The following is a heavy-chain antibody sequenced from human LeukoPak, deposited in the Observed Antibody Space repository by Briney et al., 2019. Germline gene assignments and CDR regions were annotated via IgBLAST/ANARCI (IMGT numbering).Heavy chain of an antibody. J-gene: IGHJ4*02. V-gene: IGHV3-30*02. CDR3: AKDGPPTVTRGSFDY. CDR2: ISSDGSNN. Sequence: GGSLRLSCAASGFTFSNYGMHWVRQAPGKGLEWVALISSDGSNNYYANSVKGRFTISRDNSKNTLYLQMNSLRAEDTAVYYCAKDGPPTVTRGSFDYWGQGTLVTVSS. CDR1: GFTFSNYG. D-gene: IGHD4-11*01.